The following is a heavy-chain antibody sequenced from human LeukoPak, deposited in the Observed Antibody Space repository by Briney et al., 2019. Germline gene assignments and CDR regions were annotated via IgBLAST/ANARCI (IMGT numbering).Heavy chain of an antibody. CDR1: GFTFSSYE. D-gene: IGHD1-26*01. CDR2: ITSSSSYI. J-gene: IGHJ4*02. V-gene: IGHV3-21*06. CDR3: VRDRSSGSYYNY. Sequence: GGSLRLSCAASGFTFSSYEMNWVRQAPGKGLEWVSSITSSSSYIYYADSVKGRFTISRDNAKNSLYLQMDSLRAEDTALYYCVRDRSSGSYYNYWGKGTLVTVSS.